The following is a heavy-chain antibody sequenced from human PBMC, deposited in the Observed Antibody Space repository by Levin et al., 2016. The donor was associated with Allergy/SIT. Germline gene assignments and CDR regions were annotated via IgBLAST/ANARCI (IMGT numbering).Heavy chain of an antibody. CDR3: ARCPNWNGASLDYFDY. CDR1: GGSFSGYY. D-gene: IGHD1-1*01. Sequence: SETLSLTCAVYGGSFSGYYWSWIRQPPGKGLEWIGEINHSGSTNYNPSLKSRVTISVDKSKNQFSLKLSSVTAADTAVYYCARCPNWNGASLDYFDYWGQGTLVTVSS. CDR2: INHSGST. V-gene: IGHV4-34*01. J-gene: IGHJ4*02.